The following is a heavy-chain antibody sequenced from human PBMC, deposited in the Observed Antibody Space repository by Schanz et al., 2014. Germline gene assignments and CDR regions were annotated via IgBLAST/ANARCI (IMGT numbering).Heavy chain of an antibody. J-gene: IGHJ4*02. CDR1: GFVFRTFA. D-gene: IGHD3-22*01. CDR2: ISGSGGST. Sequence: EVQLLESGGTVVQPGGSLRVSCAASGFVFRTFAMYWVRQAPGKGLEWVSAISGSGGSTVYADSVKGRFTISRDNLKNTVYLQMNSLRAGDTAVYYCAKDGRLPYYGTGSDFDYWGQGTLVAVSS. V-gene: IGHV3-23*01. CDR3: AKDGRLPYYGTGSDFDY.